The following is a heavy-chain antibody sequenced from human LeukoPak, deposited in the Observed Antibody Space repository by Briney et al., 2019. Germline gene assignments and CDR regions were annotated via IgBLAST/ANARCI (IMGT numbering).Heavy chain of an antibody. Sequence: SVKVSCKASGGTFSSYAVSWVRQAPGQGLEWMGGIIPIFGTANYAQKFQGRVTITADESTSTAYMELSSLRSEDTAVYYCEVAAGHRGDDYWGQGTLVTVSS. CDR1: GGTFSSYA. CDR2: IIPIFGTA. D-gene: IGHD6-13*01. V-gene: IGHV1-69*13. CDR3: EVAAGHRGDDY. J-gene: IGHJ4*02.